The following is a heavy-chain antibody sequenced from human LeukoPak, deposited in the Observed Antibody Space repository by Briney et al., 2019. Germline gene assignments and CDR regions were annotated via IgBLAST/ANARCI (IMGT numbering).Heavy chain of an antibody. CDR2: IWYDGSNK. CDR3: AREGPYCSSTSCYPDY. Sequence: AGGSLRLSCAASGFTFSSYGMHWVRQAPGKGLEWVAVIWYDGSNKYYADSVRGRFTISRDTSKNTLYLQMNSLRAEDTAVYFCAREGPYCSSTSCYPDYWGQGTLVTVSS. J-gene: IGHJ4*02. CDR1: GFTFSSYG. V-gene: IGHV3-30*19. D-gene: IGHD2-2*01.